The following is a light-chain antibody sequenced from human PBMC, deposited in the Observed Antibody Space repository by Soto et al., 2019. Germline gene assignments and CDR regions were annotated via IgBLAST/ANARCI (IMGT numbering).Light chain of an antibody. V-gene: IGKV3-20*01. CDR2: GAS. CDR3: QKYGSSPTT. Sequence: EIVLTQSPGTLSLSPGERATLSCRASQSVSSSYLAWYQQKPGQAPRLLIYGASSRATGIPDRFSGSGSGTDFTLTISRLEPEDFAVYYCQKYGSSPTTFGQGTKVEIK. J-gene: IGKJ1*01. CDR1: QSVSSSY.